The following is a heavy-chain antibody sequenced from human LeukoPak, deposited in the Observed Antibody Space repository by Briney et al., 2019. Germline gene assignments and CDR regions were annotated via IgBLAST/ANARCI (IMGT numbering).Heavy chain of an antibody. CDR2: IFHSGAT. J-gene: IGHJ6*03. CDR1: RYSISNGYY. CDR3: ARHVRIRYYYMDV. V-gene: IGHV4-38-2*02. Sequence: SETLSLTCTVSRYSISNGYYWGWIRQPPGKGLEWIGSIFHSGATFYNPSLKSRVTISVDTSKNQFSLKLSSVTAADTAVYYCARHVRIRYYYMDVWGKGTTVTVSS. D-gene: IGHD2-15*01.